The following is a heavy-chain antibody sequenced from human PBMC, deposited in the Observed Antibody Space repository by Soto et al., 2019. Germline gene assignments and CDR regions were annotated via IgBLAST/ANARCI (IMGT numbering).Heavy chain of an antibody. D-gene: IGHD2-2*02. CDR1: GYSISSGYY. CDR2: IYHSGST. V-gene: IGHV4-38-2*01. CDR3: ARLNRYCSSTSCYTGVYNWFDP. J-gene: IGHJ5*02. Sequence: SETLSLTCAVSGYSISSGYYWGWIRQPPGKGLEWIGSIYHSGSTYYNPSLKSRVTISVDTSKNQFSLKLSSVTAADTAVYYCARLNRYCSSTSCYTGVYNWFDPWGQGTLVTVSS.